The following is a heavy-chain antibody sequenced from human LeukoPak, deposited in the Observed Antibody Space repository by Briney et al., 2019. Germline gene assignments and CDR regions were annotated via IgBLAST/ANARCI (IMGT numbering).Heavy chain of an antibody. CDR1: GFTFSTYD. CDR3: VREIRETVITRHYYYGIDV. CDR2: IGAGEDT. D-gene: IGHD1-7*01. Sequence: QPGGSLRLSCAATGFTFSTYDMHWVRQVTGKGLEWVSAIGAGEDTYYLGSVKGRFTISRENAKNVLYLQMSSLRVEDTAVYYCVREIRETVITRHYYYGIDVWGQGTTVTVSS. J-gene: IGHJ6*02. V-gene: IGHV3-13*04.